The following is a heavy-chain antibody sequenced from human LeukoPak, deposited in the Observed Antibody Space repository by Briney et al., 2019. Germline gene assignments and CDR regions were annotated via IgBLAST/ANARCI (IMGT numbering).Heavy chain of an antibody. J-gene: IGHJ6*02. Sequence: GSSVKVSCKASGGTFSSYAISWVRQAPGQGLEWMGGIIPIFGTANYAQKFQGRVTITADKSTSTAYMELSSLRSEDTAVYYCAPGLRYDSSGYPPHYYYGMDVWGQGTTVTVSS. CDR3: APGLRYDSSGYPPHYYYGMDV. V-gene: IGHV1-69*06. CDR1: GGTFSSYA. D-gene: IGHD3-22*01. CDR2: IIPIFGTA.